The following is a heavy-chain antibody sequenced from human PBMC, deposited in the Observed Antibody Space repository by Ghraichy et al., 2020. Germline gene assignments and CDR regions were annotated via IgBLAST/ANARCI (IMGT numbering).Heavy chain of an antibody. CDR2: IYYSGST. CDR3: ARVLMVYAKWYGMDV. V-gene: IGHV4-31*03. CDR1: GGSISSGGYY. Sequence: SQTLSLTCTVSGGSISSGGYYWSWIRQHPGKGLEWIGYIYYSGSTYYNPSLKSRVTISVDTSKNQFSLKLSSVTAADTAVYYCARVLMVYAKWYGMDVWGQGTTVTVSS. J-gene: IGHJ6*02. D-gene: IGHD2-8*01.